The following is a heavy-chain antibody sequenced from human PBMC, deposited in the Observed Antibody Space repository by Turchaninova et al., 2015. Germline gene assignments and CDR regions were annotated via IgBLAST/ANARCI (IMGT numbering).Heavy chain of an antibody. CDR3: ARLMELIGGSNYYYMDV. CDR2: IYYRGSP. Sequence: QVQLQESGPGLVKPSETLSLTCTVSGGSISSYYWSWIRQPPGKGLGWVGYIYYRGSPNYNPSLKSRVTISVDTSKNQFALKLSSVTAADTAVYYCARLMELIGGSNYYYMDVWGKGTTVTVSS. CDR1: GGSISSYY. V-gene: IGHV4-59*08. J-gene: IGHJ6*03. D-gene: IGHD1-7*01.